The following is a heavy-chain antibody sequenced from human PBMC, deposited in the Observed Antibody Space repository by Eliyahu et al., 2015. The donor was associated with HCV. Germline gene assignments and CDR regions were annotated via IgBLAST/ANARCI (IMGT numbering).Heavy chain of an antibody. V-gene: IGHV1-69*02. D-gene: IGHD6-6*01. J-gene: IGHJ6*02. CDR3: ARVEDRSSPFQYGMDV. CDR1: GGTFSSYT. CDR2: IIPILGIA. Sequence: QVQLVQSGAEVKKPGSSVKVSCKASGGTFSSYTISWVRQAPGQGLEWMGRIIPILGIANYAQKFQGRVTITADKSTSTAYMELSSLRSEDTAVYYCARVEDRSSPFQYGMDVWGQGTTVTVSS.